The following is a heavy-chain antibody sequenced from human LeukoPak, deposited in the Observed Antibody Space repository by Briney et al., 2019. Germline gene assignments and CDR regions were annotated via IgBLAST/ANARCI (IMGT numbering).Heavy chain of an antibody. CDR1: GGSISSGGYS. D-gene: IGHD3-10*01. V-gene: IGHV4-30-2*01. CDR3: ARERLWFGELSD. Sequence: SETLSLTCAVSGGSISSGGYSWSWIRQPPGKGLEWIGYIYHSGSTYYNPFLKSRVTISVDRSKNQFSLKLSSVTAADTAVYYCARERLWFGELSDWGQGTLVTVSS. J-gene: IGHJ4*02. CDR2: IYHSGST.